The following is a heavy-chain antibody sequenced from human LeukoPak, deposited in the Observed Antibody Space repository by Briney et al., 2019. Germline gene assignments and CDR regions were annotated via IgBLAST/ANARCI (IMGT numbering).Heavy chain of an antibody. Sequence: GGSLRLXCAASGFTFSSYSMNWVRQAPGKGLEWVSSISSSSSYIYYADSVKGRFTISRDNAKNSLYLQMNSLRAEDTAVYYCARVVLRYCTNGVCYYGGSFDYWGQGTLVTVSS. V-gene: IGHV3-21*01. D-gene: IGHD2-8*01. CDR2: ISSSSSYI. CDR3: ARVVLRYCTNGVCYYGGSFDY. J-gene: IGHJ4*02. CDR1: GFTFSSYS.